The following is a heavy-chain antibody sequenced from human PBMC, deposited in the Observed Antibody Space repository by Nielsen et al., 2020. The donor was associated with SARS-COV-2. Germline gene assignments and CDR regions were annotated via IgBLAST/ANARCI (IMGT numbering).Heavy chain of an antibody. CDR1: GFTFGDYA. V-gene: IGHV3-49*04. CDR2: IRSKAYGGTT. CDR3: TRVAAPLYYYYGMDV. D-gene: IGHD2-15*01. J-gene: IGHJ6*02. Sequence: GESLKISCTASGFTFGDYAMSWVRQAPGKGLEWVGFIRSKAYGGTTEYAASVKGRFTISRDDSKSIAYLQMNSLKTEDTAVYYCTRVAAPLYYYYGMDVWGQGTTVTVSS.